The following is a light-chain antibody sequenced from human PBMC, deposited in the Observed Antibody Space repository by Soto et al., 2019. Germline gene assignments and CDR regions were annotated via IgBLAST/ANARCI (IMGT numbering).Light chain of an antibody. CDR3: QQYNNWPPYT. CDR2: DAS. CDR1: QSVNTN. V-gene: IGKV3-15*01. J-gene: IGKJ2*01. Sequence: ERVRTQSPATLSVSPGERVTLSCRASQSVNTNLAWYQQKPGQAPRLLIYDASTRATGIPVRFSGSGSGTEFTLTISGLQSEAFAVYYCQQYNNWPPYTFGQGTKLEIK.